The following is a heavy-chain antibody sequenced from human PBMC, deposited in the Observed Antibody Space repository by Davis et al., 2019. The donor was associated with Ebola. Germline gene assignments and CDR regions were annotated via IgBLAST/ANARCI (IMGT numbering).Heavy chain of an antibody. CDR1: GFTFSRYW. D-gene: IGHD2-15*01. CDR3: ARDGDLVVVGGATKGVGAFDI. CDR2: INEDGREK. Sequence: GESLKISCVVSGFTFSRYWMTWVRQAPGKGLEWVANINEDGREKYYVDSVKGRFTISRDNAKNSLSLQMNSLRAEDTAVYYCARDGDLVVVGGATKGVGAFDIWGQGTMVTVSS. V-gene: IGHV3-7*03. J-gene: IGHJ3*02.